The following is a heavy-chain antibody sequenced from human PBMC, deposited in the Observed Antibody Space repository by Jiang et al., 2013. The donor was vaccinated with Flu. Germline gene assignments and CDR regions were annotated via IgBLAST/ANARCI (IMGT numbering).Heavy chain of an antibody. D-gene: IGHD6-19*01. V-gene: IGHV5-10-1*01. Sequence: SLRISCKGSGYSFTSYWISWVRQMPGKGLEWMGRIDPSDSYTNYSPSFQGHVTISADKSISTAYLQWSSLKASDTAMYYCARLLGYSSGWPYYFDYWGQGTLVTVSS. CDR2: IDPSDSYT. CDR1: GYSFTSYW. CDR3: ARLLGYSSGWPYYFDY. J-gene: IGHJ4*02.